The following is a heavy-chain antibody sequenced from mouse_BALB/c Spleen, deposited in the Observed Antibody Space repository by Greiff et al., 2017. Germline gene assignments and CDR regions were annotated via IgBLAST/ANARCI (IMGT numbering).Heavy chain of an antibody. CDR1: GYTFTDYA. CDR2: ISTYYGDA. D-gene: IGHD1-1*02. V-gene: IGHV1S137*01. Sequence: QVQLQQSGAELVRPGVSVKISCKGSGYTFTDYAMHWVKQSHAKSLEWIGVISTYYGDASYNQKFKGKATMTVDKSSSTAYMELARLTSEDSAIYYCARDGSPYYYAMDYWGQGTSVTVSS. CDR3: ARDGSPYYYAMDY. J-gene: IGHJ4*01.